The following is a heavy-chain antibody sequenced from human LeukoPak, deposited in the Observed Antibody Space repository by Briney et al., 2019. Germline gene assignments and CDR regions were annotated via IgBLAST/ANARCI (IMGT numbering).Heavy chain of an antibody. J-gene: IGHJ4*02. CDR1: GGSISSYY. V-gene: IGHV4-59*12. CDR3: ARWVRGYCSSTSCYSFDY. D-gene: IGHD2-2*01. Sequence: SETLSLTCTVSGGSISSYYWSWIRQPPGKGLEWIGYIYYSGSTNYNPSLKSRVTISVDTSKNQFSLKLSSVTAADTAVYYCARWVRGYCSSTSCYSFDYWGQGTLVTVSS. CDR2: IYYSGST.